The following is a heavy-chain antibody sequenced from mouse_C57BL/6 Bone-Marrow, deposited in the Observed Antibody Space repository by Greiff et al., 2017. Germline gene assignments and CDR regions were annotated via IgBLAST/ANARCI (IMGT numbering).Heavy chain of an antibody. CDR1: GYTFTSYG. CDR2: IYPRSGNT. CDR3: ARRGGTTVAYWYFDV. V-gene: IGHV1-81*01. J-gene: IGHJ1*03. D-gene: IGHD1-1*01. Sequence: QVQLQQSGAELARPGASVKLSCKASGYTFTSYGISWVKQRTGQGLEWIGEIYPRSGNTYYNEKFKGKATLTADKSSSTAYMELRSLTSEDSAVYCCARRGGTTVAYWYFDVWGTGTTVTISS.